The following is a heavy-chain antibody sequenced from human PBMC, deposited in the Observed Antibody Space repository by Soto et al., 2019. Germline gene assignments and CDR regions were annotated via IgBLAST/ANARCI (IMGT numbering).Heavy chain of an antibody. CDR3: ARGHLAVVPVASWFYYMDV. Sequence: ASVKVSCKASGYTFTNYAVHWVRQAPGQRLAWMGWINAGNGNTRFSQNLQGRVTITRDTSARTVYMELSSLRSEDTAVYYCARGHLAVVPVASWFYYMDVWGKGTTVTVS. J-gene: IGHJ6*03. CDR2: INAGNGNT. CDR1: GYTFTNYA. D-gene: IGHD2-2*01. V-gene: IGHV1-3*01.